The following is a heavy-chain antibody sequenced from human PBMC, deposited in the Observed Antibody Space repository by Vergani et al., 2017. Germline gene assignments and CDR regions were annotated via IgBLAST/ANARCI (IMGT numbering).Heavy chain of an antibody. V-gene: IGHV5-51*01. D-gene: IGHD3-10*01. CDR2: SYPGDYEA. CDR3: ASGGHGSENGGALQL. Sequence: EKQLVQSGSETKQPGESLKISCQAFGYIFSNFWIGWVRQRPGRGREWMGSSYPGDYEAKSNPTVRGQVIFSVDTSVNTAYLQWRSLQASDTATYFCASGGHGSENGGALQLWGQGTNITVSS. J-gene: IGHJ3*01. CDR1: GYIFSNFW.